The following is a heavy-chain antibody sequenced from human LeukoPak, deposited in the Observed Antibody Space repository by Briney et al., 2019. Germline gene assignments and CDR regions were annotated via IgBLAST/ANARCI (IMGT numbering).Heavy chain of an antibody. D-gene: IGHD5-12*01. CDR2: IYPGDSDT. CDR1: GYSFTSYW. J-gene: IGHJ4*02. CDR3: ARPKDSGYDYFDY. V-gene: IGHV5-51*01. Sequence: GESLKISCKGSGYSFTSYWIGWVRQMPGKGLEWMGIIYPGDSDTRYSPSFQGQVTISADKSISTAYLQWSSLKASDTAMYYRARPKDSGYDYFDYWGQGTLVTVSP.